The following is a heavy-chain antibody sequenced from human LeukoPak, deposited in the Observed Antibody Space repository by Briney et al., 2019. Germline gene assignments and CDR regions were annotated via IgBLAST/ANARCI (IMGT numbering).Heavy chain of an antibody. V-gene: IGHV1-69*13. D-gene: IGHD1-26*01. CDR1: GGTFSSYA. Sequence: AASVKVSCKASGGTFSSYAISWVRQAPGQGLEWMGGIIPIFGTANYAQKFQGRVTITADESTSTAYMELSSLRSEDTAVYYCAREASGSYPTWGQGTLVTVSS. CDR2: IIPIFGTA. J-gene: IGHJ5*02. CDR3: AREASGSYPT.